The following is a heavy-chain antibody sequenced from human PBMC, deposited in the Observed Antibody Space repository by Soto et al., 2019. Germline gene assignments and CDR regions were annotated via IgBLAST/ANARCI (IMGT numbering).Heavy chain of an antibody. J-gene: IGHJ3*01. Sequence: GGSLRLSCAASGFTFSGSAMHWVRQASGKGLEWVGRIRSKANSYATAYAASVKGRFTISRDDSKNTAYLQMNSLKTEDTAVYYCTSHLRERYSYGSDAFDLWGQGTMVTVSS. CDR3: TSHLRERYSYGSDAFDL. CDR1: GFTFSGSA. D-gene: IGHD5-18*01. V-gene: IGHV3-73*01. CDR2: IRSKANSYAT.